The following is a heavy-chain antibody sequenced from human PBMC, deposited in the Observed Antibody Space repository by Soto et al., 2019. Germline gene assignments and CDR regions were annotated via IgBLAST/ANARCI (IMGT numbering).Heavy chain of an antibody. CDR2: ISGSGGST. CDR3: AKDQGSSWYEIDY. Sequence: EVQLLESGGGLVQPGGSLRLSCAASGFTFSNYAVTWVRQAPGKGLEWVSTISGSGGSTYYADSVKGRFTISRDNSKNTLYLQVSSLRAEDTGVYYCAKDQGSSWYEIDYWGQGTLVTVSS. CDR1: GFTFSNYA. J-gene: IGHJ4*02. D-gene: IGHD6-13*01. V-gene: IGHV3-23*01.